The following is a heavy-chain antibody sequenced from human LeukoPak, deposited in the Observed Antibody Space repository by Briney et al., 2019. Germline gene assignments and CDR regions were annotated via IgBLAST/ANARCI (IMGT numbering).Heavy chain of an antibody. Sequence: GGSLRLSCAASGFTFSSYWMSWVRQAPGKGLEWVANIKQDGSEKYYVDSVKGRFTISRDNAKNSLYLQMNSLRAEDTAVYYCARATGYCSSTSCPFDYWGQGTLVTVSS. CDR3: ARATGYCSSTSCPFDY. J-gene: IGHJ4*02. V-gene: IGHV3-7*01. CDR1: GFTFSSYW. CDR2: IKQDGSEK. D-gene: IGHD2-2*01.